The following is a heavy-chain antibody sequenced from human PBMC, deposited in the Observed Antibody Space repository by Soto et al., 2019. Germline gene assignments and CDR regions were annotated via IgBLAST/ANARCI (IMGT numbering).Heavy chain of an antibody. CDR2: IYYSGST. V-gene: IGHV4-59*01. CDR3: ARDRGGYSYGYYYYYYGMDV. D-gene: IGHD5-18*01. J-gene: IGHJ6*02. CDR1: GGSISSYY. Sequence: PSETLSLTCTVSGGSISSYYWSWIRQPPGKGLEWIGYIYYSGSTNYNPSLKSRVTISVDTSKNQFSLKLSSVTAADTAVYYCARDRGGYSYGYYYYYYGMDVWGQGTTVTVSS.